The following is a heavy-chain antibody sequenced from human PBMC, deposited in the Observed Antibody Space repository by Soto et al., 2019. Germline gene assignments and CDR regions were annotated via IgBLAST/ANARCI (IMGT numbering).Heavy chain of an antibody. V-gene: IGHV1-69*13. CDR3: ARAYYYDSSGPDAFDI. D-gene: IGHD3-22*01. CDR1: GGTFSSYA. CDR2: IIPIFGTA. J-gene: IGHJ3*02. Sequence: SVKVSCKASGGTFSSYAISWVRQAPGQGLEWMGGIIPIFGTANYAQKFQGRVTITADESTSTAYMELSSLRSEDTAVYYCARAYYYDSSGPDAFDIWGQGTMVTVS.